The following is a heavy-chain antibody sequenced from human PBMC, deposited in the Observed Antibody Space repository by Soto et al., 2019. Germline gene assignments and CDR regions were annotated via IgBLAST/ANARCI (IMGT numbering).Heavy chain of an antibody. CDR3: ARVVPAAMGTGNWFDP. CDR1: GGSISSGDYY. CDR2: IYYSGST. V-gene: IGHV4-39*01. Sequence: SETLSLTCTVSGGSISSGDYYWSWVRQSPGKGLEWIGSIYYSGSTYYNPSLKSRVTLSVYTSKNQFSLKLSSVTAADTAVDYCARVVPAAMGTGNWFDPWGQGTLVTVSS. J-gene: IGHJ5*02. D-gene: IGHD2-2*01.